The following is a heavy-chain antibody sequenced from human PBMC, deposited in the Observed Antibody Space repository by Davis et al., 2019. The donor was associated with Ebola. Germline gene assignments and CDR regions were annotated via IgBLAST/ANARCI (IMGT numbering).Heavy chain of an antibody. V-gene: IGHV3-30*18. CDR3: AKDRGGVGGVGYVLDV. D-gene: IGHD2-8*02. Sequence: GGSLRLSCVASGFSFSTYGMHWDRQAPGKGLEWVAATFFDGSEKFYADSVKGRFTISRDNFKNTLYVQMNSLTAEDTAVYYCAKDRGGVGGVGYVLDVWGQGTTVTVSS. CDR2: TFFDGSEK. CDR1: GFSFSTYG. J-gene: IGHJ6*02.